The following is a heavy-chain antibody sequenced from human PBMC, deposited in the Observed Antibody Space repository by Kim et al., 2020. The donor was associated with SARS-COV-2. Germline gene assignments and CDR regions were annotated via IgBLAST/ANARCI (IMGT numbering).Heavy chain of an antibody. J-gene: IGHJ4*02. CDR2: IDGSDGTT. CDR3: MKGGWGWIWDH. V-gene: IGHV3-23*01. D-gene: IGHD2-2*03. CDR1: GFTFTGYA. Sequence: GGSLRLSCTTSGFTFTGYAMSWVRQAPGKGLEWVSSIDGSDGTTYYVDSAKGRFTISRDNSKNTLYLQMSNLRADDTAVYYCMKGGWGWIWDHWGQGTLV.